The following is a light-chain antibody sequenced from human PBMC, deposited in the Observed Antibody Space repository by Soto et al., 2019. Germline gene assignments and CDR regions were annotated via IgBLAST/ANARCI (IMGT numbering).Light chain of an antibody. Sequence: DLVMTQSPLSLPVTPGEPASISCRSSQSLLYTNGYNYLDWYLQKPGQPPQLLIFLGSYRASGVPDRFSGSGSGTDFTLKISRVEAEDVGVYYCMQALQSRTFGQGTKVEI. CDR3: MQALQSRT. CDR1: QSLLYTNGYNY. J-gene: IGKJ1*01. CDR2: LGS. V-gene: IGKV2-28*01.